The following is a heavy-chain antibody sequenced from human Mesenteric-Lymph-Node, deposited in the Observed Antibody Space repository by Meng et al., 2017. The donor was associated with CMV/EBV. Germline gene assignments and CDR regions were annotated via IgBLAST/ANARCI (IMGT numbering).Heavy chain of an antibody. CDR3: ASDGSQYYYDSSGYFMGGY. CDR1: GGSFSGYY. D-gene: IGHD3-22*01. V-gene: IGHV4-34*01. CDR2: INHSGST. J-gene: IGHJ4*02. Sequence: SETLSLTCAVYGGSFSGYYWSWIRQPPGKGLEWIGEINHSGSTNYNPSLKSRVTISVDTSKNQFSLKLSSVTAADTAVYYCASDGSQYYYDSSGYFMGGYWGQGTLVTVSS.